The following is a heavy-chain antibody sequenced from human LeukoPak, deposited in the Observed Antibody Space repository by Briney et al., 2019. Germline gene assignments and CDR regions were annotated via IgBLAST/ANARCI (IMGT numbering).Heavy chain of an antibody. CDR2: ITSTSSAT. Sequence: GGSLRLSCAASGVIFSSFSMGWVRQAPGEGLEGLSYITSTSSATYYADSLQGRFTISRDNAKNSLYLQINSLRADDTAVYYCARAIASYGDSAYWGQGTLVTVSS. V-gene: IGHV3-48*04. CDR3: ARAIASYGDSAY. CDR1: GVIFSSFS. J-gene: IGHJ4*02. D-gene: IGHD5-18*01.